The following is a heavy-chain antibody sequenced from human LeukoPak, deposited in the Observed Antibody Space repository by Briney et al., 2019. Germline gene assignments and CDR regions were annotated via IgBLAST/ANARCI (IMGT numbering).Heavy chain of an antibody. J-gene: IGHJ4*02. D-gene: IGHD3-22*01. V-gene: IGHV1-18*01. Sequence: ASVKVSCKASGSTVTSYSIGWGRMPPGQGPEWMGWISAYNGNTNYAQKLQGRVTMTTDTSTSTAYMELGSLGSDDTAGYYWTESGQWLFTTAFDYWGQETLVTVSS. CDR3: TESGQWLFTTAFDY. CDR2: ISAYNGNT. CDR1: GSTVTSYS.